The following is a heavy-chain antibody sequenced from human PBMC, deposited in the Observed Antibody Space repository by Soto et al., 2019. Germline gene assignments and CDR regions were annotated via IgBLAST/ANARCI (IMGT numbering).Heavy chain of an antibody. CDR2: MNPNSGNT. V-gene: IGHV1-8*01. D-gene: IGHD6-19*01. Sequence: QVQLVQSGAEVKKPGASVKVSCKASGYTFTNYDITWVRQATGQGLERMGWMNPNSGNTGYAQTFEGRVTMTRNTSINTAYMELSSLRSEDTAVYYCATNSGWGLDYWGQGTLVTVSS. J-gene: IGHJ4*02. CDR1: GYTFTNYD. CDR3: ATNSGWGLDY.